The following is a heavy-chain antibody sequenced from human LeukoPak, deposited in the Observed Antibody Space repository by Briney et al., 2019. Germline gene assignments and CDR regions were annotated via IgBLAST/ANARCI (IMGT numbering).Heavy chain of an antibody. Sequence: SEPLSLTCAVYVESFSGYYWRGIRQPPGKGREWIGEINHSGSTNYHPSLKSRVTISVDTSKNQFSLTLSSVTRADTAVYYCAREAAVAGTDYWGEGTVVSVSS. CDR3: AREAAVAGTDY. V-gene: IGHV4-34*01. CDR2: INHSGST. CDR1: VESFSGYY. D-gene: IGHD6-19*01. J-gene: IGHJ4*02.